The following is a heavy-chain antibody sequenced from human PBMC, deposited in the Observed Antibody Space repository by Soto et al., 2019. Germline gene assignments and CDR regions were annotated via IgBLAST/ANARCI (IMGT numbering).Heavy chain of an antibody. D-gene: IGHD5-18*01. CDR2: IVVDSGKA. V-gene: IGHV1-58*02. J-gene: IGHJ1*01. Sequence: SVKVSCKASGYTFTRYTMNWVRQARGQRLEWIGWIVVDSGKAKFSQKFQERVIITRDMSTATTYMDLSGLTSDDTAVYYCAAGPTAMVASNWGPGTLVTVSS. CDR1: GYTFTRYT. CDR3: AAGPTAMVASN.